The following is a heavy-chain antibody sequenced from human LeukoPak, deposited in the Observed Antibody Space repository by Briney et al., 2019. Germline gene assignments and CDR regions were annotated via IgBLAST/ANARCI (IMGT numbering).Heavy chain of an antibody. CDR3: ARAPPYYYDSSGYYYVGAFDI. V-gene: IGHV3-30-3*01. J-gene: IGHJ3*02. Sequence: GGSLRLSCAASGFTFSSYAMHWVRQAPGKGLEWVAVISYDGSNKYYADSVKGRFTISRDNSKNTLYLQMNSLRAEDTAVYYCARAPPYYYDSSGYYYVGAFDIWGQGTMVTVTS. CDR2: ISYDGSNK. CDR1: GFTFSSYA. D-gene: IGHD3-22*01.